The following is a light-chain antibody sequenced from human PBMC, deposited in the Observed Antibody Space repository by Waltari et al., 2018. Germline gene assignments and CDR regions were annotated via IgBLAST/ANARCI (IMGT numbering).Light chain of an antibody. CDR3: QQYKEWPPVT. V-gene: IGKV3-15*01. CDR1: QSITTD. J-gene: IGKJ4*02. CDR2: GAP. Sequence: EIVMTQSPATLSVSPGQRATLSCRASQSITTDLAWYQQKPGQAPRPLIYGAPTRDTGVPDRFTGRGSGTQFTLTISSLQSEDVAVYFCQQYKEWPPVTFGGGTRVEIK.